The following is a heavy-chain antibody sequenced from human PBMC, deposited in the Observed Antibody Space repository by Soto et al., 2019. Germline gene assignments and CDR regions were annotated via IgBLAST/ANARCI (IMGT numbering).Heavy chain of an antibody. J-gene: IGHJ2*01. Sequence: QVQLVESGGGVVQPGRSLRLSCAASGFTFSSYAMHWVRQVPGKGLEWVAVISYDGSNKYYADSVKGRFTISRDNSKNTLYLQMNSLRAEDTAVYYCARPLWRDDDNWGDFDLWGRGTLVTVSS. D-gene: IGHD3-10*01. CDR1: GFTFSSYA. V-gene: IGHV3-30-3*01. CDR3: ARPLWRDDDNWGDFDL. CDR2: ISYDGSNK.